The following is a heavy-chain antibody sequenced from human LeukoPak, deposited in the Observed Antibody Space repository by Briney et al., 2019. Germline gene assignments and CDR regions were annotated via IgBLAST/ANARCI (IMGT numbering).Heavy chain of an antibody. CDR3: AKAGKPRSITVAGKYFFDY. CDR2: ISASGGST. D-gene: IGHD6-19*01. Sequence: PGGSLRLSCATSGFTFSNYGMSWVRQAPGKGLEWVSVISASGGSTYYADSVKGRFTISRDNSKNTLYLQMNSLRAEDTAVYHCAKAGKPRSITVAGKYFFDYWGQGTLVTVSS. V-gene: IGHV3-23*01. J-gene: IGHJ4*02. CDR1: GFTFSNYG.